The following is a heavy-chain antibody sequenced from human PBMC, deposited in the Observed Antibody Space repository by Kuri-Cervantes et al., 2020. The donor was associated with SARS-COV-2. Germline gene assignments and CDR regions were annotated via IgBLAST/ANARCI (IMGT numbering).Heavy chain of an antibody. V-gene: IGHV4-30-4*08. J-gene: IGHJ6*03. Sequence: SETLSLTCTVSGGSISSDAYYWSWIRQPPGKGLEWIGYIYYSGSTYYNPSLKSRITISLDTSRNQFSLKLSSVTAADTAVYYCARQLRLYPMDVWGKGTTVTVSS. CDR2: IYYSGST. D-gene: IGHD5-12*01. CDR1: GGSISSDAYY. CDR3: ARQLRLYPMDV.